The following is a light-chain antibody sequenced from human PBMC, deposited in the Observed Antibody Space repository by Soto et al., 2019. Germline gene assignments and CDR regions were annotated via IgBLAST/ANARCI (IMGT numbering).Light chain of an antibody. CDR1: QSITNF. Sequence: DIQMTQSPSYLSASVGDRVTITCRASQSITNFLNWYQQKPGKAPKLLIYAAFSLKSGVPSRFSGSGSGTDFTLTVSSLQPEDFATYFCQQSYSKPLTFGGGTQVEIK. V-gene: IGKV1-39*01. CDR3: QQSYSKPLT. J-gene: IGKJ4*01. CDR2: AAF.